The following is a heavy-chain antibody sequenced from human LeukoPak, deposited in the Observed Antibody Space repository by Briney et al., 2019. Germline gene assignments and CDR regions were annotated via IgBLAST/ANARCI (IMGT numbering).Heavy chain of an antibody. Sequence: ASVKVSCKASGFMFTDYYMHWVRQAPGQGLEWMGVINLSGGHTTYAQKFQGRVTVTSDTSTSTVYMELSSLRSKDTAVYYCARVGPAYYYDSIGPFDIWGQGTLVTVSS. CDR1: GFMFTDYY. V-gene: IGHV1-46*01. CDR2: INLSGGHT. J-gene: IGHJ3*02. CDR3: ARVGPAYYYDSIGPFDI. D-gene: IGHD3-22*01.